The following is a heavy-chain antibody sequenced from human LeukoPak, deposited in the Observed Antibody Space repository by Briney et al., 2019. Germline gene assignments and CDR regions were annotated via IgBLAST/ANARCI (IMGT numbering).Heavy chain of an antibody. CDR3: ARKGLAVAAGLDY. Sequence: GGSLRLSCAASGFTFGNFNMNWVRQAPGKGLEWISYISTSSSTISYADSVKGRFTISRDNANNSLYLQMNSLRAEDTAIYFCARKGLAVAAGLDYWGQGTLVTVSS. D-gene: IGHD6-19*01. J-gene: IGHJ4*02. CDR1: GFTFGNFN. CDR2: ISTSSSTI. V-gene: IGHV3-48*01.